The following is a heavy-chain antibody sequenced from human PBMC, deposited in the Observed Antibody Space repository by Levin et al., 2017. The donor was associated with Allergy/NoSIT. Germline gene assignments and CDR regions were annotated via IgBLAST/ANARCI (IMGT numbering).Heavy chain of an antibody. V-gene: IGHV3-23*01. J-gene: IGHJ4*02. Sequence: GGSLRLSCAASGFTFSNFAMSWVRQAPGKGPEWVSTIRDSGGRTYYADSVKGRFTISRDDSKNTLYLQMNSLGVEDTALYYCAREAPGTRGWYTADYWGQGTRVTVSS. CDR1: GFTFSNFA. CDR2: IRDSGGRT. D-gene: IGHD6-19*01. CDR3: AREAPGTRGWYTADY.